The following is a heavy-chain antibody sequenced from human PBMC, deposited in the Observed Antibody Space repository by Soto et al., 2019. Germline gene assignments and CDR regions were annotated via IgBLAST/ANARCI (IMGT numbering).Heavy chain of an antibody. D-gene: IGHD3-22*01. CDR2: IYYSGST. J-gene: IGHJ4*02. CDR1: GGSLSSGGYY. Sequence: SDTLSLTCTVSGGSLSSGGYYWRWIRQHPGEGLEWIGYIYYSGSTYYNPSLKSRVTISVDTSKNQFSLKLSSVTAADTAVYYCARGRPGYYDSSGYYPLFDYWRQGTLDTVSS. CDR3: ARGRPGYYDSSGYYPLFDY. V-gene: IGHV4-31*03.